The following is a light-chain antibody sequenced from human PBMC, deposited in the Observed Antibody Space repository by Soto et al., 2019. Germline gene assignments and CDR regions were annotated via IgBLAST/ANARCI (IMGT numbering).Light chain of an antibody. Sequence: DIQMTQSPSSMSESVGDRVTITCQASQDISNYLNWYQQKPGKAPKLLIYDASNLETAVPSRFSGSGSGTDFTFTISSLQPEDIATYYCQQYDNLPFTFGPGTKVYIK. CDR1: QDISNY. J-gene: IGKJ3*01. V-gene: IGKV1-33*01. CDR3: QQYDNLPFT. CDR2: DAS.